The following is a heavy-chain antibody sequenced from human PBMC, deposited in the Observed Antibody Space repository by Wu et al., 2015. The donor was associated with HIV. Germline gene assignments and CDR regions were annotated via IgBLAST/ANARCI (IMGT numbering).Heavy chain of an antibody. D-gene: IGHD2-2*01. V-gene: IGHV1-18*01. Sequence: QPQLEQSGTEVKKSGASVTLACKTTGYRFTQYPISWVRQVPGQRLEWLGWIDTYTNKTTVAQKLQGRVTMTTDTSTSTAYMELRSLRSDDTAVYYCARDIVLVPAAAEEKDFDYWGQGTLVTVSS. CDR3: ARDIVLVPAAAEEKDFDY. J-gene: IGHJ4*02. CDR2: IDTYTNKT. CDR1: GYRFTQYP.